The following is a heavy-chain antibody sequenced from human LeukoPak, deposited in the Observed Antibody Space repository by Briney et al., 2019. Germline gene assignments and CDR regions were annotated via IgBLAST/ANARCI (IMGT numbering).Heavy chain of an antibody. V-gene: IGHV3-33*06. D-gene: IGHD3-9*01. Sequence: GGSLRLSCAASGFTFSSYGMHWVRQAPGKGPEWVAVVSYDGSNKDYADSVKGRFTISRDNSKNTLFLQVNSLTAEDTAVSYCAKAEGYDILTGLDYWGQGTLVTVSS. CDR2: VSYDGSNK. CDR1: GFTFSSYG. J-gene: IGHJ4*02. CDR3: AKAEGYDILTGLDY.